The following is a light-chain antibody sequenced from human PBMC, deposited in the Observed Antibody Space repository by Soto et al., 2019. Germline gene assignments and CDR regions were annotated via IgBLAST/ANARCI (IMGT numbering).Light chain of an antibody. J-gene: IGKJ1*01. CDR3: HQYGISHPT. CDR1: QSVSGSD. V-gene: IGKV3-20*01. Sequence: VLTQSPGTLSLSPGERATLSCRASQSVSGSDLAWYQQKPGQAPRLLISGVSNRATGTPDRFSGSGSGTDFTLTISSLEPPDFEVLYCHQYGISHPTFGQGNQVDI. CDR2: GVS.